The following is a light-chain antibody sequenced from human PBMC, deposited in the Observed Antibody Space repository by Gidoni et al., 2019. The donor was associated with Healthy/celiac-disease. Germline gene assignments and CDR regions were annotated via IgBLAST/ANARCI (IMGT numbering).Light chain of an antibody. V-gene: IGLV2-14*03. CDR1: SSDVGGYNY. CDR2: DVS. Sequence: QSALPQPASVSGSPGQSITISCTGTSSDVGGYNYVSWYQQHPGKAPKLMIYDVSNRPSGVSNRFSGSKSGNTASLTISGHQAEDEADYYCSSYTSSSTVVFGGGTKLTVL. CDR3: SSYTSSSTVV. J-gene: IGLJ2*01.